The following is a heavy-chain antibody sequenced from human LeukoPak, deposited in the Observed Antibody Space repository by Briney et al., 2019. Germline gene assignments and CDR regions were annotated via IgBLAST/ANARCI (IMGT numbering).Heavy chain of an antibody. CDR2: ISAYNGNT. Sequence: ASVKVSCKASGYSFSSYGITWGRQAPGQGLEWMGWISAYNGNTNYSKRLQDRVTMTTDKSTSTDYLELRGLTPDAAAVDYYARESSHNDYVLYYYGMDVWGQGTTVTVPS. D-gene: IGHD4-17*01. CDR3: ARESSHNDYVLYYYGMDV. CDR1: GYSFSSYG. J-gene: IGHJ6*02. V-gene: IGHV1-18*04.